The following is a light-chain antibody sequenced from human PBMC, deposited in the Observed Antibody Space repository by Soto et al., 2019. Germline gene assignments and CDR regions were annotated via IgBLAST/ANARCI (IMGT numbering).Light chain of an antibody. J-gene: IGKJ1*01. CDR1: QSVSSNY. Sequence: IVLTQSPATLSLSPWERATLSCWASQSVSSNYLAWYQQKPGLAPRLVIYDASNRATGIPDRFSGSGSGTDFTLTISRLEPEDFAVYYCQQYGSSRTFGQGTKVDIK. CDR3: QQYGSSRT. CDR2: DAS. V-gene: IGKV3D-20*01.